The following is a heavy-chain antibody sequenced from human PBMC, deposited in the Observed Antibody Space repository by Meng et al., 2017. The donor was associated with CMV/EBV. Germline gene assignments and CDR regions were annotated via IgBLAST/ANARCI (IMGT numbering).Heavy chain of an antibody. V-gene: IGHV4-59*01. J-gene: IGHJ4*02. CDR2: IYYSGST. CDR3: ARHGEGRVVFDY. Sequence: GSLRLSCTASGGSISSYYWSWIRQPPGKGLEWIGYIYYSGSTNYNPSLKSRVTISVDTSKNQFSLKLSSVTAADTAVYYCARHGEGRVVFDYWGQGTLVTVSS. D-gene: IGHD3-10*01. CDR1: GGSISSYY.